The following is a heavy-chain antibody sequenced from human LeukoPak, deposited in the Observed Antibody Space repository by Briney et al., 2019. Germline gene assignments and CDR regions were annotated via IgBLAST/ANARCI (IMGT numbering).Heavy chain of an antibody. Sequence: ASVKVSCKVSGYTLTELSMHWVRQAPGKGLEWMGGFDPEDGETIYAQKFQGRVTMTEDTSTDTAYMELSSLRSEDTAVYYCATTRGISPPLDYWGQGTLVTVSS. D-gene: IGHD3-16*01. J-gene: IGHJ4*02. CDR2: FDPEDGET. CDR1: GYTLTELS. CDR3: ATTRGISPPLDY. V-gene: IGHV1-24*01.